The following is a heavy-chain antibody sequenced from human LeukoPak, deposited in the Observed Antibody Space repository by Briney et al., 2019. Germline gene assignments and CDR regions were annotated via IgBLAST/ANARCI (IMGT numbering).Heavy chain of an antibody. CDR3: ATATGGPGIAAAAPMDV. D-gene: IGHD6-13*01. J-gene: IGHJ6*03. CDR2: INPNSGGT. CDR1: GYTFTGYY. Sequence: ASVKVSCKASGYTFTGYYMHWLRQAPGQGLEWMGWINPNSGGTNYAQKFQGRVTMTRDTSISTAYMEPSRLRSDDTAVYYCATATGGPGIAAAAPMDVWGKGTTVTVSS. V-gene: IGHV1-2*02.